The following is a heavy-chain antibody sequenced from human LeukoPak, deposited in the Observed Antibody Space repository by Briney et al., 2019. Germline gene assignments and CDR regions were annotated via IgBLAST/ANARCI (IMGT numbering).Heavy chain of an antibody. CDR2: VGIAGDT. Sequence: GGPLRLSCAASGFTFNNYEMHWIRQTAGKGLEWVSAVGIAGDTFYAASVKGRFSISRDNAESSLFLQMNSLSAGDTAVYYCAREGRMGTADAFDVWGQGTMVTVSP. CDR3: AREGRMGTADAFDV. V-gene: IGHV3-13*01. J-gene: IGHJ3*01. D-gene: IGHD1-14*01. CDR1: GFTFNNYE.